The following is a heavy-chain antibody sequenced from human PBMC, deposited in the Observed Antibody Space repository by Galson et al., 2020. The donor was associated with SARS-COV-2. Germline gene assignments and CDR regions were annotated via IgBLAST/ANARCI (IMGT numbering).Heavy chain of an antibody. CDR3: ARQRGEYCSGGSCYPGWFDP. V-gene: IGHV5-51*01. CDR2: IYPGDSDT. D-gene: IGHD2-15*01. J-gene: IGHJ5*02. Sequence: TGRSLRLSCKGSGYSFTSYWIGWVRQMPGKGLEWMGIIYPGDSDTRYSPSFQGQVTISADKSISTAYLQWSSLKASDTAMYYCARQRGEYCSGGSCYPGWFDPWGQGTLVTVSS. CDR1: GYSFTSYW.